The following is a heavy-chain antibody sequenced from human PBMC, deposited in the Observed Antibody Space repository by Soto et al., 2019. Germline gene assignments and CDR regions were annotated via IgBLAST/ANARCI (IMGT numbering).Heavy chain of an antibody. D-gene: IGHD1-26*01. V-gene: IGHV4-59*08. J-gene: IGHJ6*02. CDR1: GGSISSYY. CDR3: ARQSGGYYYYGMDV. CDR2: IYYSGTT. Sequence: PSETLSLTCTVSGGSISSYYWSWIRQPPGKGQEWIGYIYYSGTTNYSPSLKSRVTISVDTSKNQFSLKLSSVTAADSAIYYCARQSGGYYYYGMDVWGQGTTITVSS.